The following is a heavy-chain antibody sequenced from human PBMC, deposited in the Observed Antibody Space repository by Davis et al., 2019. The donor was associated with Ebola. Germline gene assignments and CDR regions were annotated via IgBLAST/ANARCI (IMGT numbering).Heavy chain of an antibody. V-gene: IGHV4-59*12. D-gene: IGHD2-15*01. CDR2: IYYSGST. J-gene: IGHJ5*02. Sequence: ESLKIPCAASGFTFTSFDMSWVRQPPGKGLEWIGYIYYSGSTNYNPSLKSRVTISVDTSKNQFSLKLSSVTAADTAVYYCARALGYCRFDPWGQGTLVTVSS. CDR3: ARALGYCRFDP. CDR1: GFTFTSFD.